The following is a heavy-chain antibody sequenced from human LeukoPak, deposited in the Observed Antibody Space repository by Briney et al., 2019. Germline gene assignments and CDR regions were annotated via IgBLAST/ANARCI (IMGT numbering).Heavy chain of an antibody. J-gene: IGHJ5*02. CDR1: GGSISSGDYY. CDR2: MYYSGST. CDR3: ARPYYYDSRIDP. Sequence: SETLSLTCTVSGGSISSGDYYWSWIRQPPGKGLEWIAYMYYSGSTYYNPSLRSRVTMSADTSKNQLSLKLSSVTAADTAVYYCARPYYYDSRIDPWGQGVLVTVSS. V-gene: IGHV4-30-4*02. D-gene: IGHD3-22*01.